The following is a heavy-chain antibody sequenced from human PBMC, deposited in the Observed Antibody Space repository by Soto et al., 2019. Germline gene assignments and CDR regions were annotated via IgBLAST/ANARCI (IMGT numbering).Heavy chain of an antibody. J-gene: IGHJ4*02. CDR1: GGSMRNYF. Sequence: SETLSLTCTVSGGSMRNYFWTWIRQPPGKGLEWIGYIHYSGTTSFFPSYNPSLRSRVTISEDTSKNQFSLKLSSVTTADTAVYFCAAGEASSRNLAPYYLDFWGQGTLVTVSS. CDR2: IHYSGTT. D-gene: IGHD6-13*01. V-gene: IGHV4-59*01. CDR3: AAGEASSRNLAPYYLDF.